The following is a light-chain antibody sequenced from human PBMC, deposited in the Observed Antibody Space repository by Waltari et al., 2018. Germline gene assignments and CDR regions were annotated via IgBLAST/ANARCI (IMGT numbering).Light chain of an antibody. CDR2: GAS. V-gene: IGKV3-20*01. Sequence: EIVLTQSPGTLSLSPGESAHLSCRASQSVSIRYLAWYQQKPGQAPRLLIYGASSRATGIPDRFSGSGSGTDFTLTISRLEPEDFAVYYCQQYGSSPPTFGQGTKVEIK. J-gene: IGKJ1*01. CDR3: QQYGSSPPT. CDR1: QSVSIRY.